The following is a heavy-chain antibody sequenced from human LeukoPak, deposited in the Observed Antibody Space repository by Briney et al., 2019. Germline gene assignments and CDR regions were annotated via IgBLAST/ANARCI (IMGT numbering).Heavy chain of an antibody. CDR2: IKQGGREQ. D-gene: IGHD2-21*02. CDR3: AEGVGSAIDY. Sequence: PRGSLRLSSAASGFTFSIYWMSSVRQAPGKGVEWVANIKQGGREQFYVDSVKGRFTISRDNAKHSLYLQMNRLRAEDTAVYYCAEGVGSAIDYWGQGTLVTVSS. V-gene: IGHV3-7*01. CDR1: GFTFSIYW. J-gene: IGHJ4*02.